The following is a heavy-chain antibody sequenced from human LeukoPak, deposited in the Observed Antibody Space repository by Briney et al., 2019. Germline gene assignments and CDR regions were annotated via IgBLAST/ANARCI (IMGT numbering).Heavy chain of an antibody. V-gene: IGHV3-21*01. CDR2: ISSSSSYI. Sequence: GGSLRLSCAASGFTFSSYSMNWVRQAPGKGLEWVSSISSSSSYIYYADSVKGRFTISRDNAKNSLYLQMNSLRAEDTAVYYCARGGWELLLRYYFDYWGQGTPVTVSS. CDR3: ARGGWELLLRYYFDY. D-gene: IGHD1-26*01. J-gene: IGHJ4*02. CDR1: GFTFSSYS.